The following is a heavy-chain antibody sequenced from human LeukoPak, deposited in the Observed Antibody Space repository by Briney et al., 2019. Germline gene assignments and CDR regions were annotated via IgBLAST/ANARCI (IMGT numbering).Heavy chain of an antibody. CDR3: ERSPGDESYHPPESFLH. CDR1: GYTFTSYS. D-gene: IGHD1-26*01. V-gene: IGHV1-18*04. CDR2: ISGYNGNT. Sequence: GASVKVSCKSSGYTFTSYSISWVRHAPGQGLEWKGWISGYNGNTHHAQKFQGRGTMTTDTCTSTAYMELSSLRSEHTSIYFCERSPGDESYHPPESFLHWAKGTLVTVFS. J-gene: IGHJ1*01.